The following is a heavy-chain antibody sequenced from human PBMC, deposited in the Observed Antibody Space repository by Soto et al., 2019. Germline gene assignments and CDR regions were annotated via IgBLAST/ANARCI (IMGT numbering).Heavy chain of an antibody. CDR3: ARAGASNWNYVSSSS. J-gene: IGHJ4*02. CDR1: GYNFAGSG. Sequence: ASVKVSCKASGYNFAGSGFIWVRQAPGQGLEWMGWISANSGDINYAQNLQGRVTMTTDTSTSTAYMELRSLTSDDTAVYYCARAGASNWNYVSSSSWGQGTLVTVSS. V-gene: IGHV1-18*04. CDR2: ISANSGDI. D-gene: IGHD1-7*01.